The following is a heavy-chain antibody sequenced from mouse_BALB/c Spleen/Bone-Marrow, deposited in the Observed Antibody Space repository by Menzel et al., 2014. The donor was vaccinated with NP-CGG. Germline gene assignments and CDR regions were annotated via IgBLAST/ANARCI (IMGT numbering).Heavy chain of an antibody. CDR3: ASPIYYGNYGFAY. V-gene: IGHV1-9*01. J-gene: IGHJ3*01. CDR1: GYTFSSYW. Sequence: QVQLQQPGAELMKPGASVKTSCKATGYTFSSYWIEWVKQRPGHGLEWIGEILPGSGSIKYNEKFKGKATFTADTSSNTAYMQLSSLTSEDSAVYYCASPIYYGNYGFAYWGQGTLVTVSA. D-gene: IGHD2-1*01. CDR2: ILPGSGSI.